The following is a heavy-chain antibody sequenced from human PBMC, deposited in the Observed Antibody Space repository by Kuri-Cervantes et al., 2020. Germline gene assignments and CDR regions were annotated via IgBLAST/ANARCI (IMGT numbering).Heavy chain of an antibody. Sequence: GESLKISCAASGFMFSDYYMGWIRQAPGKGLEWLAYISNGGGSALYYADSVKGRFTISRDNAKNSLCLQMNSLRAEDTAVYYCAKSIGGRPGWGQGTLVTVSS. V-gene: IGHV3-11*01. J-gene: IGHJ4*02. D-gene: IGHD6-6*01. CDR3: AKSIGGRPG. CDR1: GFMFSDYY. CDR2: ISNGGGSAL.